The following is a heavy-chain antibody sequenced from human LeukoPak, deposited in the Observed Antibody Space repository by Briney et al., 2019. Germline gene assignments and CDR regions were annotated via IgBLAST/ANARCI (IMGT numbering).Heavy chain of an antibody. D-gene: IGHD3-9*01. Sequence: ASVKVSCTASGYTFTIYAMHWVRQAPGQRLEWMGWINAGNGNTKYSQKFQGRVTITRDTSASTAYMELSSLRSEDTAVYYCARVRVDYDILTGYYSGGAYGMDVWGQGTTVTVSS. CDR3: ARVRVDYDILTGYYSGGAYGMDV. V-gene: IGHV1-3*01. CDR2: INAGNGNT. J-gene: IGHJ6*02. CDR1: GYTFTIYA.